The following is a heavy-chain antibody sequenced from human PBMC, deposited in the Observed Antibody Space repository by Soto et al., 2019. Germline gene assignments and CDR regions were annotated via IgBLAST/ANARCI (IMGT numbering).Heavy chain of an antibody. D-gene: IGHD3-22*01. V-gene: IGHV3-30-3*01. CDR3: ARDSGSYSSGYYNWFDP. J-gene: IGHJ5*02. Sequence: QVQLVESGGGVVQPGRSLRLSCAASGFTFSSYAMHWVRQAPGKGLEWVAVISYDGSNKYYADSVKGRFTISRDNSKNTLYLQRNSLRAEDTAVYYCARDSGSYSSGYYNWFDPWGQGTLVTVSS. CDR2: ISYDGSNK. CDR1: GFTFSSYA.